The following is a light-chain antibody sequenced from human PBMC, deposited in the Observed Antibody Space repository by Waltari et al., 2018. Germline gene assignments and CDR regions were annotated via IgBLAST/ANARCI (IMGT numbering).Light chain of an antibody. CDR3: QNHERLPAT. CDR2: GAS. CDR1: QSISRY. J-gene: IGKJ1*01. V-gene: IGKV3-20*01. Sequence: EVVLTQSPGTLSLSPGERATLFCRASQSISRYLVWYQQRPGQAHRLLIYGASIRAAGIPDRFSGSGSGTDFTLSISRLEPEDFAVYYCQNHERLPATFGQGTRVEIK.